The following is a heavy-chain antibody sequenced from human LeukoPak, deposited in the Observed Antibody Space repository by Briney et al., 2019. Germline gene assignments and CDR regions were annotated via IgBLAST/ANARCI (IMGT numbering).Heavy chain of an antibody. CDR2: INPNSGGT. Sequence: ASVKVSCKASGYTFTGYYMHWVRQAPGQGLEWMGWINPNSGGTNYAQKFQGRVTMTRDTSISTAYMELSRLRSDDTAVYYCARAVDTAYYFDYWGRGTLVTVSS. V-gene: IGHV1-2*02. J-gene: IGHJ4*02. D-gene: IGHD2-2*02. CDR3: ARAVDTAYYFDY. CDR1: GYTFTGYY.